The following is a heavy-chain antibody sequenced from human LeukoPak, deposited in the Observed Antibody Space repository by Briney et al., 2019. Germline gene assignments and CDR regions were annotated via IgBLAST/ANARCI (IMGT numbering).Heavy chain of an antibody. CDR2: ISSGSSYI. CDR1: GFTFDDYG. V-gene: IGHV3-21*01. J-gene: IGHJ4*02. CDR3: ARVATGIAAPIDY. D-gene: IGHD6-13*01. Sequence: GGSLRLSCAASGFTFDDYGMSWVRQAPGKGLEWVSSISSGSSYIYYADSVKGRFTISRDNAKNSLYLQMRSLRAEDTALYYCARVATGIAAPIDYWGQGTLVTVSS.